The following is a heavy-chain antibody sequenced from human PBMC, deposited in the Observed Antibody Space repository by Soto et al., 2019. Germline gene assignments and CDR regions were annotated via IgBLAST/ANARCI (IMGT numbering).Heavy chain of an antibody. D-gene: IGHD2-2*01. CDR1: GGSISSGGYY. V-gene: IGHV4-31*03. J-gene: IGHJ5*02. CDR2: IYYSGST. Sequence: SETLSLTCTVSGGSISSGGYYWSWIRQHPGKGLEWIGYIYYSGSTYYNPSLKSRVTISVDTSKNQFSLKLSSVTAADTAVYYCARLSQGYCSSTSCYFGWFDPWGQGTLVTVSS. CDR3: ARLSQGYCSSTSCYFGWFDP.